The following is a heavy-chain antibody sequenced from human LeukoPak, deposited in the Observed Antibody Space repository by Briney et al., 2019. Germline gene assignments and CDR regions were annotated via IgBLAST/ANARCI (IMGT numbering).Heavy chain of an antibody. Sequence: GGSLRLSCAASGFTFRSYGMHWVRQAPGKGLEYVSAISSNGGRTYYANSVKGRFTISGDNSRNTLYLQMGSLRAEDMAVYYCATYYYDSGGFHFHHWGQGTLVTVSS. V-gene: IGHV3-64*01. J-gene: IGHJ1*01. CDR3: ATYYYDSGGFHFHH. CDR1: GFTFRSYG. CDR2: ISSNGGRT. D-gene: IGHD3-22*01.